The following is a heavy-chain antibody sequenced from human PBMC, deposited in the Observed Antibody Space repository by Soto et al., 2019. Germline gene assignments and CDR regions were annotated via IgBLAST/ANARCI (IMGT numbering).Heavy chain of an antibody. CDR3: AKDPNGDYIGAFDD. D-gene: IGHD4-17*01. V-gene: IGHV3-23*01. CDR2: ISRSGNVI. CDR1: GFAFNNYA. J-gene: IGHJ4*02. Sequence: EVQLLESGGDLVQPGGSLRLSCAASGFAFNNYAVTWVRQAQGKGLEWVSSISRSGNVIYYADSVKGRFIISRDNSKNTLYLQMNSLRAEDTAMYYCAKDPNGDYIGAFDDWGQGTLVTVSS.